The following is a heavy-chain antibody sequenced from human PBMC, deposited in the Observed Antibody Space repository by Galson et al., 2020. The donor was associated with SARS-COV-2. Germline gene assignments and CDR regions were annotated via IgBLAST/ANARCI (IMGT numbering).Heavy chain of an antibody. Sequence: SETLSLTCTVSGASIGSGTDCWSWIRQSAGKGLEWIGRICTSGTPTYNAALKSRVTISVDPSKNGFSLKVRSVTVADTAVYYCARDEITAWQDAFDIWGPGTMVTVSS. CDR2: ICTSGTP. CDR3: ARDEITAWQDAFDI. D-gene: IGHD3-10*01. V-gene: IGHV4-61*02. J-gene: IGHJ3*02. CDR1: GASIGSGTDC.